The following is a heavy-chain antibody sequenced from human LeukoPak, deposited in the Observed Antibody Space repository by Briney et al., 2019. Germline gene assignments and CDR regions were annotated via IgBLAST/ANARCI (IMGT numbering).Heavy chain of an antibody. J-gene: IGHJ5*02. CDR1: GFTFKNAW. CDR2: IKDKGDGETR. CDR3: WTGGDGYIGVGP. V-gene: IGHV3-15*01. Sequence: TGGSLRLSCEASGFTFKNAWMNWVRQAPGKGLEWVGRIKDKGDGETRDYAASVKGRFFISRDDSKNTVHLQMNSLRIEDTGIYFCWTGGDGYIGVGPWGQGILVSVSA. D-gene: IGHD2-21*01.